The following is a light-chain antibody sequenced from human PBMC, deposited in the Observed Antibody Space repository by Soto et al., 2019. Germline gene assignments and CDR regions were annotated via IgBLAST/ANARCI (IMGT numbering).Light chain of an antibody. CDR1: QGIYTW. CDR3: QQAGSFPIT. J-gene: IGKJ5*01. CDR2: TAS. Sequence: DIQMTQSPSSVSASVGDRVTITCRASQGIYTWLAWYQQKPGKSPNLLIYTASSLQSGVPSRFSGTGSGTGFTLTINSLQPEDGAPHYCQQAGSFPITFGQGTRLEI. V-gene: IGKV1-12*01.